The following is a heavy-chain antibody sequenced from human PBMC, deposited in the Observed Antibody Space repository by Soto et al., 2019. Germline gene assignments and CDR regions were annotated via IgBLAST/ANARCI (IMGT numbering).Heavy chain of an antibody. J-gene: IGHJ4*02. Sequence: PGGSLRLSCAASGFTIDNYGMSWVRQVPGKGLMWVSRIDSDASSAGYADSVAGRFTISRDNVKNTLYLQMRSLRAEDTAVYYCARNNWGIDYWGQGILVTVSS. CDR1: GFTIDNYG. D-gene: IGHD7-27*01. V-gene: IGHV3-74*01. CDR2: IDSDASSA. CDR3: ARNNWGIDY.